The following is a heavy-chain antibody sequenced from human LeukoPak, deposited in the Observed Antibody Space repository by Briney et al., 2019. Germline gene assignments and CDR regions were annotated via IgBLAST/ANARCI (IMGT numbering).Heavy chain of an antibody. CDR2: ISGSGGST. J-gene: IGHJ4*02. V-gene: IGHV3-23*01. Sequence: GGSLRLSCAASGFTFSSYAMNWVRQAPGKGLEWVSGISGSGGSTYYADSVKGRFTISRDNSKTTLYLQMNSLRAEDTAVYYCAKDLGIAAAGHYFDYWGQGTLVTVSS. D-gene: IGHD6-13*01. CDR3: AKDLGIAAAGHYFDY. CDR1: GFTFSSYA.